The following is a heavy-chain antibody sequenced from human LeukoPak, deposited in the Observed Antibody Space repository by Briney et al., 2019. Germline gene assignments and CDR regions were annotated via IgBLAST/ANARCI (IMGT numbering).Heavy chain of an antibody. Sequence: ASVKVSCKASGYTFTSYYMHWVRQAPGQGLEWMGIINPSGGSTSYAQKFQGRVTMTRDTSTSTVYMELSSLRSEDTAVYYCARAGPAASYYYYYYYMDVWGKGTTVTVSS. V-gene: IGHV1-46*01. CDR2: INPSGGST. CDR1: GYTFTSYY. J-gene: IGHJ6*03. D-gene: IGHD2-2*01. CDR3: ARAGPAASYYYYYYYMDV.